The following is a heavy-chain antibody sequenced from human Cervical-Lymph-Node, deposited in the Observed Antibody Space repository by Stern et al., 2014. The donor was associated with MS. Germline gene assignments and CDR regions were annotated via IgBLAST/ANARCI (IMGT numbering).Heavy chain of an antibody. Sequence: QLVQYGPEVKKPGTSVKVSCKASGFTFTSSAVQWVRQARGQRLEWIGWIVVGRGNTNYAQKFQERVTITRDMSTSTGYMELSSLRSEDTAVYYCAAEPDYYDSSGNDAFDIWGQGTMVTVSS. D-gene: IGHD3-22*01. CDR3: AAEPDYYDSSGNDAFDI. CDR1: GFTFTSSA. J-gene: IGHJ3*02. CDR2: IVVGRGNT. V-gene: IGHV1-58*01.